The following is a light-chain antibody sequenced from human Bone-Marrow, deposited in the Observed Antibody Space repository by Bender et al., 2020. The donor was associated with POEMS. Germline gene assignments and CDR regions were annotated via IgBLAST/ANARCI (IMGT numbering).Light chain of an antibody. Sequence: QSGLTQPPSVSGAPGQRVTISCTGSSSNIGAGFDVHWYQQFPGTAPKLLIYGNHHRPSGVPDRFSGSKSGTSASLAISGLQSEDEADYYCAAWDDSLNGLWVFGGGTKVTVL. J-gene: IGLJ3*02. CDR2: GNH. V-gene: IGLV1-50*01. CDR3: AAWDDSLNGLWV. CDR1: SSNIGAGFD.